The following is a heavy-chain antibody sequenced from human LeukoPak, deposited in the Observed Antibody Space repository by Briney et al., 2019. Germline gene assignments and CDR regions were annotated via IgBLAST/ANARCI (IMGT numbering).Heavy chain of an antibody. J-gene: IGHJ4*02. V-gene: IGHV1-2*02. D-gene: IGHD5-18*01. CDR3: ARDGDAVMVDFDY. Sequence: SVKVSCKTSGYTFTDYYFYWLRQAPGRGLEWMAWIYPYCCATRYAQQFQGRIIVTRDTSLSAAFTVVRRLRPGDAAVFYCARDGDAVMVDFDYWGQGTLVTVSS. CDR2: IYPYCCAT. CDR1: GYTFTDYY.